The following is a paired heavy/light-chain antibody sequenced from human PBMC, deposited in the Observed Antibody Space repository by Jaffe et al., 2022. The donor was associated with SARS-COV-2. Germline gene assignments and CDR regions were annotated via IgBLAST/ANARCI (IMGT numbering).Light chain of an antibody. CDR1: QSVSSSY. CDR3: QQYGSSPS. Sequence: EIVLTQSPGTLSLSPGERATLSCRASQSVSSSYLAWYQQKPGQAPRLLIYGASSRATGIPDRFSGSGSGTDFTLTISRLEPEDFAVYYCQQYGSSPSFGPGTKVDIK. V-gene: IGKV3-20*01. J-gene: IGKJ3*01. CDR2: GAS.
Heavy chain of an antibody. J-gene: IGHJ3*02. CDR1: GGSISSGSYY. CDR2: IYTSGST. V-gene: IGHV4-61*02. D-gene: IGHD1-26*01. CDR3: ARGGGAGWMATMVTGAFDI. Sequence: QVQLQESGPGLVKPSQTLSLTCTVSGGSISSGSYYWSWIRQPAGKGLEWIGRIYTSGSTNYNPSLKSRVTISVDTSKNQFSLKLSSVTAADTAVYYCARGGGAGWMATMVTGAFDIWGQGTMVTVSS.